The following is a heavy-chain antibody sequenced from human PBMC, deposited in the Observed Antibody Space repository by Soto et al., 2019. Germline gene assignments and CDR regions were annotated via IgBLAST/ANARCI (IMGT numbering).Heavy chain of an antibody. Sequence: PSDGLSLTSNVSGSPVCTYGCGGLRQPPGKGLEYIGYIYYRGRTNYNPSLESRVTMSVDTSRNQFSLKVNSVTAADTAVYYCARQQLLPFYYALDVWGQGTTVT. J-gene: IGHJ6*02. CDR1: GSPVCTYG. D-gene: IGHD6-13*01. CDR2: IYYRGRT. V-gene: IGHV4-59*02. CDR3: ARQQLLPFYYALDV.